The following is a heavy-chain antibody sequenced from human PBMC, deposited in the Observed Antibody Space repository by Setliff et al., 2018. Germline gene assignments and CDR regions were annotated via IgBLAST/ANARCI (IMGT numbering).Heavy chain of an antibody. V-gene: IGHV4-4*07. CDR3: ARKGISALSGAFDM. D-gene: IGHD1-26*01. J-gene: IGHJ3*02. CDR1: GGPISNYY. CDR2: IYTSGST. Sequence: LSLTCTVSGGPISNYYWSWIRQPAGKGLEWIGRIYTSGSTNYNPSLKSRVTMSVDTSKNQFSLKLSSVTTADTAVYYCARKGISALSGAFDMWGQGTMVTVSS.